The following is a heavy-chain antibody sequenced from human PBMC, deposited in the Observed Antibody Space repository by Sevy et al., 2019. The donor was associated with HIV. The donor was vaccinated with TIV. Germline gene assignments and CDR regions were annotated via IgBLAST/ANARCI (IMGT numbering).Heavy chain of an antibody. CDR2: ISWNSGSI. D-gene: IGHD3-9*01. V-gene: IGHV3-9*01. CDR3: AKDKDYDILTGCFDY. J-gene: IGHJ4*02. CDR1: GFTFDDYA. Sequence: GGSLRLSCAASGFTFDDYAMHWVRQAPGKGLEWVSGISWNSGSIGYADSVKGRFTISRDNAKNSLYLQMNSLRAEDTALYYCAKDKDYDILTGCFDYWGQGTLITVSS.